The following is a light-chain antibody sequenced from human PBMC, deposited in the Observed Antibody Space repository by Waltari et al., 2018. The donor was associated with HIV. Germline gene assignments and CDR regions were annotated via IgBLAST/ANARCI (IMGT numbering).Light chain of an antibody. J-gene: IGLJ2*01. CDR1: NIGSKS. V-gene: IGLV3-21*02. Sequence: SYVLTQPPSVSVAPGQTARITCGGNNIGSKSGQWYQQKPGQAPLLVGYDDSDRPSGIPERFSGSNSGNTATLTISRVEAGDEADYYCQVWDSSSDPVVFGGGTKLTVL. CDR3: QVWDSSSDPVV. CDR2: DDS.